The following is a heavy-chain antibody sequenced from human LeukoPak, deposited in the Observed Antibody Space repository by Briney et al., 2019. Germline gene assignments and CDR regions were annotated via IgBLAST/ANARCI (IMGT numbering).Heavy chain of an antibody. V-gene: IGHV3-23*01. CDR2: LSGSGGNT. CDR1: GLTLSSYG. Sequence: PGGSLRLSCAVSGLTLSSYGMSWVRQAPGKGLEWVSALSGSGGNTYYADSVKGRFTISRDNSKNTLYLQMNSLRADDMAVYYCAKDADPYGMDVWGKGTTVTISS. J-gene: IGHJ6*04. CDR3: AKDADPYGMDV.